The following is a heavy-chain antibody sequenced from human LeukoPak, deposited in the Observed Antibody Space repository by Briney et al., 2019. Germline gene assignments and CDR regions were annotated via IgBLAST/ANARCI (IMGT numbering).Heavy chain of an antibody. CDR2: INHSEST. CDR1: GVSFSGYY. V-gene: IGHV4-34*01. Sequence: SETLSLTCAVYGVSFSGYYWSWIRQPPGKGLEWIGGINHSESTNYNPSLKSRVTISVDTSKNQFSLKLSSVTAADTAVYYCASLEGYKALRFGPAPYFDYWGQGTLVTVSS. D-gene: IGHD5-24*01. J-gene: IGHJ4*02. CDR3: ASLEGYKALRFGPAPYFDY.